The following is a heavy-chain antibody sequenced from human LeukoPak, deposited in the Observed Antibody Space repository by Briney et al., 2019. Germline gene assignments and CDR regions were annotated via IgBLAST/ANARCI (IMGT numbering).Heavy chain of an antibody. D-gene: IGHD5-12*01. Sequence: GGSLRLSCAASGFTFSNYWMTWVRQAPGKGLEWVAHINQDGSEEHYMDSAKARFTISRNNAKNSLSLQMNSLRAEDTAVYYCVRDGGVSGYDLLDYWGQGALVTVSS. V-gene: IGHV3-7*01. CDR1: GFTFSNYW. J-gene: IGHJ4*02. CDR3: VRDGGVSGYDLLDY. CDR2: INQDGSEE.